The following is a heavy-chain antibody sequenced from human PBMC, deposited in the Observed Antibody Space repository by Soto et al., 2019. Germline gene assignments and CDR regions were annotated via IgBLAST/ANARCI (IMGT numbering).Heavy chain of an antibody. CDR1: GFVFKDSS. CDR3: TRLLRAAPAY. D-gene: IGHD3-16*01. V-gene: IGHV3-73*01. J-gene: IGHJ4*02. CDR2: IRDRAYNYAT. Sequence: SLRLSCVASGFVFKDSSIHWVRQASGKGLEWVGRIRDRAYNYATAYTASVKGRFTISRDDSTNTAYLQMNSLRTEDTAIYYCTRLLRAAPAYWGQGSLVTVSS.